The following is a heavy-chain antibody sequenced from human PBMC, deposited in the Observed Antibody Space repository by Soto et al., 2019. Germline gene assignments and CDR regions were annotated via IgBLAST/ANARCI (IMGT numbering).Heavy chain of an antibody. J-gene: IGHJ3*02. V-gene: IGHV5-51*01. CDR3: ARHRGYSSGWYDAFDI. D-gene: IGHD6-19*01. Sequence: PGESLKISCKGSGYSFTSYWIGWVRQMPGKGLEWMGIIYPGDSDTRYSPSFQGQVTISADKSISTAYLQWSSLKASDTAMYYCARHRGYSSGWYDAFDIWGQGTMVTVSS. CDR2: IYPGDSDT. CDR1: GYSFTSYW.